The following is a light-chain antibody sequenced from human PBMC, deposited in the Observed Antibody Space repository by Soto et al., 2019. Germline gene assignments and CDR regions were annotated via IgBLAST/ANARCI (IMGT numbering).Light chain of an antibody. V-gene: IGKV1-5*01. Sequence: DIQMTQSPSTLSATPGDRVTITCRASQSISGWLAWYQQKPGKAPKLLIYDASNLDSGVPPRFSGSGSGTEFTLTINNLQPDDFATYYCQQYENYWAFGQGTKVDIK. CDR3: QQYENYWA. CDR2: DAS. J-gene: IGKJ1*01. CDR1: QSISGW.